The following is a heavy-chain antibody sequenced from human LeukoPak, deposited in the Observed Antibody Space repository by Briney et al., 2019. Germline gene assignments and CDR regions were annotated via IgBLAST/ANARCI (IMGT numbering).Heavy chain of an antibody. J-gene: IGHJ5*02. CDR3: ARVGGPLGYCSGGSCPNWFDP. CDR1: GGTFSSYA. CDR2: IIPIFGTA. Sequence: VASVKVSCKASGGTFSSYAISWVRQAPGQGLEWMGGIIPIFGTANYAQKFQGRVTITADKSTSTAYMELGSLRSEDTAVYYCARVGGPLGYCSGGSCPNWFDPWGQGTLVTVSS. V-gene: IGHV1-69*06. D-gene: IGHD2-15*01.